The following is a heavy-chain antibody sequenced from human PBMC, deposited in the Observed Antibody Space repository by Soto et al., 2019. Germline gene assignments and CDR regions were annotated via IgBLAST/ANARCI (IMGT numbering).Heavy chain of an antibody. J-gene: IGHJ4*02. CDR2: IKSKTDGGTT. V-gene: IGHV3-15*07. D-gene: IGHD3-22*01. Sequence: GVLRLSCAASGFTFSNAWMNWVRQAPGKGLEWVGRIKSKTDGGTTDYAAPVKGRFTISRDDSKNTLYLQMSSLKTEDTAVYYCTTSSGYYLPGYWGQGTLVTVSS. CDR3: TTSSGYYLPGY. CDR1: GFTFSNAW.